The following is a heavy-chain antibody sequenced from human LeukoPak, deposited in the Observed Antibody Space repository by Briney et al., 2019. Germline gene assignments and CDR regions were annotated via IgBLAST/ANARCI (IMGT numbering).Heavy chain of an antibody. Sequence: PGGSLRLSCAASGFTFRTYSIIWVRQAPGKGLEWVSHIGGSGSFIYYADSAKGRFTISRDNAKNSVFLQMNSLRAEDTAVYYCARFLASWDRYYMDVWGKGTTVSVSS. V-gene: IGHV3-48*01. CDR2: IGGSGSFI. CDR1: GFTFRTYS. J-gene: IGHJ6*03. D-gene: IGHD2-2*01. CDR3: ARFLASWDRYYMDV.